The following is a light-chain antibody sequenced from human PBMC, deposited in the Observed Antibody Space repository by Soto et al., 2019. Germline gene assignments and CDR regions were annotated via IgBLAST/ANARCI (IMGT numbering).Light chain of an antibody. CDR1: QSISTY. CDR3: QQTYSIPYT. CDR2: AAF. J-gene: IGKJ2*01. V-gene: IGKV1-39*01. Sequence: DIQMTQSPSSLSASVGDRVTITCRASQSISTYLNWYQQKPGKAPNLLIYAAFSLQSGVPSRFGGSGSGTDFTLTISSLQPEDFATYYCQQTYSIPYTFGRGTTLEIK.